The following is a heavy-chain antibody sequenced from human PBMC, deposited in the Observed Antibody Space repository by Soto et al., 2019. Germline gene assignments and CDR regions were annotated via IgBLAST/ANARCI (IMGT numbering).Heavy chain of an antibody. J-gene: IGHJ3*02. D-gene: IGHD3-3*01. CDR1: GDSICTYY. CDR2: IYHSGST. CDR3: ARDANRNYDFWSGYRSSYAFDI. Sequence: PSETLSLTCIVSGDSICTYYWSLVRPPPGKGLEWIGEIYHSGSTNYNPSLKSRVTISVDKSKNQFSLKLSSVTAADTAVYYCARDANRNYDFWSGYRSSYAFDIWGQGTMVTVSS. V-gene: IGHV4-4*02.